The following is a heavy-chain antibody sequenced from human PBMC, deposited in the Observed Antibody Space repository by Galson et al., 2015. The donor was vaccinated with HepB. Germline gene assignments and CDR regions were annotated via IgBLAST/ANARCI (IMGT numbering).Heavy chain of an antibody. CDR3: VKDYRYSYGYPDAFDM. CDR2: VSWNSANI. J-gene: IGHJ3*02. CDR1: GFTFDDYA. V-gene: IGHV3-9*01. D-gene: IGHD5-18*01. Sequence: SLRLSCAASGFTFDDYAMHWVRQAPGKGLEWVSGVSWNSANIDYADSVKGRFTISRDNAKNVLHLQMNSLRPEDTALYHCVKDYRYSYGYPDAFDMWGQGTMVTVSS.